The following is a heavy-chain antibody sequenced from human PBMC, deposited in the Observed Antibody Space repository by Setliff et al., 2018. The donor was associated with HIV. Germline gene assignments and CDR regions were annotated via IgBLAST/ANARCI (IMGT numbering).Heavy chain of an antibody. CDR1: GFTFSNYD. J-gene: IGHJ5*02. CDR2: ISSSSTYI. D-gene: IGHD1-20*01. Sequence: GGSLRLSCAASGFTFSNYDMNWVRQAPGKGLEWVSSISSSSTYIFYADSVKGRFTISRDNAKNSLYLQMNSLRAEDTAVYYCARYKWNNWIFGWFDPWGQGTLVTVSS. CDR3: ARYKWNNWIFGWFDP. V-gene: IGHV3-21*01.